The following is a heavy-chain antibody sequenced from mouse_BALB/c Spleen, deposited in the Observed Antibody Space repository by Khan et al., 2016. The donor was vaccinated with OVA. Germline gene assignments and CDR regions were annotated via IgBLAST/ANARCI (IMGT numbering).Heavy chain of an antibody. J-gene: IGHJ2*01. V-gene: IGHV3-2*02. CDR2: ISYSGST. CDR1: GYSITSGYG. Sequence: EVQLVESGPGLVKPSQSLSLTCTVTGYSITSGYGWNWIRQFPGNNLEWMGYISYSGSTNYKPSLKSRISITRDTSKNQFFLQLNSVTTEDTATYYCARTARIKYWCQGTTLTVSS. CDR3: ARTARIKY. D-gene: IGHD1-2*01.